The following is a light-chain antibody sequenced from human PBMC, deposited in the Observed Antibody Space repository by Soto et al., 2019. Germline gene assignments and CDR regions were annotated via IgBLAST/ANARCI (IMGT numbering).Light chain of an antibody. V-gene: IGKV3-15*01. CDR1: QGIGRT. CDR3: QRYNNWPLT. CDR2: GAS. Sequence: EIVMTQSPATLSMSPGERATLSCRASQGIGRTLAWYQQKPGQTPRLLIYGASTRATGVPARFSGGGSGTEFTLTINSLQSEDFAVYYCQRYNNWPLTFGGGTKVELK. J-gene: IGKJ4*01.